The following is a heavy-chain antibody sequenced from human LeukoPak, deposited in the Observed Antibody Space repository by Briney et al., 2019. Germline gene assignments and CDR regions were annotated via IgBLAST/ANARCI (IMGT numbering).Heavy chain of an antibody. CDR1: GYAFTRHY. V-gene: IGHV1-46*01. Sequence: ASVKVSCKASGYAFTRHYMHWVRQAPGQGLEWMGLINPSGSSTIYAQKFQGRVTMTRDMSTSTDYMELSSLRSEDTAVYYCASARKGYNPLDAFDIWGQGTMVTVSS. CDR3: ASARKGYNPLDAFDI. CDR2: INPSGSST. D-gene: IGHD5-24*01. J-gene: IGHJ3*02.